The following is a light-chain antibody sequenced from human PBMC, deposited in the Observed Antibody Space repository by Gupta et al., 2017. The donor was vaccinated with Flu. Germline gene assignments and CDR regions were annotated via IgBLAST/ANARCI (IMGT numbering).Light chain of an antibody. CDR2: KDT. J-gene: IGLJ2*01. CDR3: QSADNSGTYVV. Sequence: SYDLTPPPSLPVSPGQTARITCSGDALSSQYTYWYQQKPGQAPVLVISKDTERPSGIPERFSGSNSGTTVTLTISGVQAEDEAAYYCQSADNSGTYVVFGGGTRLTV. CDR1: ALSSQY. V-gene: IGLV3-25*03.